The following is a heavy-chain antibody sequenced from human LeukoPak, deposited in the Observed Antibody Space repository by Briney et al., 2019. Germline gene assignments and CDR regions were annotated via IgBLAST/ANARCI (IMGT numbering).Heavy chain of an antibody. Sequence: PGGSLRLSRAASGFTFSSYWMSWVRQAPGKGLEWVASIKQDGSEKYYVDSVKGRFTISRDNAKNSLYLQMNSLRAEDTAVYYCSRHQRASQYYFDYWGQGTLLAVSS. J-gene: IGHJ4*02. V-gene: IGHV3-7*01. CDR1: GFTFSSYW. CDR2: IKQDGSEK. CDR3: SRHQRASQYYFDY.